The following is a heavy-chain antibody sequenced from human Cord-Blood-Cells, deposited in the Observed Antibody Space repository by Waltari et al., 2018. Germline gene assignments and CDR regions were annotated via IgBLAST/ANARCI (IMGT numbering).Heavy chain of an antibody. D-gene: IGHD1-1*01. CDR1: GFTFSSYA. V-gene: IGHV3-30-3*01. Sequence: GESGGGVVQPGRSLRLSCAASGFTFSSYAMHWVRQAPGKGLEWVAVISYDGSNKYYADSVKGRFTISRDNSKNTLYLQMNSLRAEDTAVYYCARERRGGPNAFDIWGQGTMVTVSS. CDR3: ARERRGGPNAFDI. J-gene: IGHJ3*02. CDR2: ISYDGSNK.